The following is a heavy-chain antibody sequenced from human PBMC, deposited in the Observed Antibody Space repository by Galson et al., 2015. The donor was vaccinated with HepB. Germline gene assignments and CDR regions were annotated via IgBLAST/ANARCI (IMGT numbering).Heavy chain of an antibody. CDR1: GFTFSSYG. CDR2: IWYDGSNK. D-gene: IGHD4-17*01. V-gene: IGHV3-33*01. Sequence: SLRLSCAASGFTFSSYGMHWVRQAPGKGLEWVAVIWYDGSNKYYADSVKGRFTISRDNSKNTLYLQMNSLRAEDTAVYYCAREFDYGDYYSWGDAFDIWGQGTMVTVSS. CDR3: AREFDYGDYYSWGDAFDI. J-gene: IGHJ3*02.